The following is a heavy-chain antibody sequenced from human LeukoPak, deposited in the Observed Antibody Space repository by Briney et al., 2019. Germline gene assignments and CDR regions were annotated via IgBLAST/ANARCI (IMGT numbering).Heavy chain of an antibody. CDR3: ASARGPMVRGVINY. J-gene: IGHJ4*02. D-gene: IGHD3-10*01. V-gene: IGHV4-34*01. CDR2: INHSGST. Sequence: PSETLSLTCAVYGGSFSGYYWSWIRQPPGKGLEWIGEINHSGSTTYNPSLKSRVTISVDTSKNQFSLKLSSVTAADTAVYYCASARGPMVRGVINYWGQGTLVTVSS. CDR1: GGSFSGYY.